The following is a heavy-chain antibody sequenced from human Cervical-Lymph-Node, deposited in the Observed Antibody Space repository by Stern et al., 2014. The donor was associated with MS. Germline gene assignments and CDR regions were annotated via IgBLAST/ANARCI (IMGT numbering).Heavy chain of an antibody. CDR3: AKGEDYYDSSGYLGYYFDY. CDR1: GFTFDDYA. V-gene: IGHV3-9*01. J-gene: IGHJ4*02. CDR2: ISWNSGSI. D-gene: IGHD3-22*01. Sequence: VQLVQSGGGLVQPGRSLRLSCAASGFTFDDYAMHWVRQAPGKGLEWVSGISWNSGSIGYADSVKGRFTISRDNAKNSLYLQMNSLRAEDTALYYCAKGEDYYDSSGYLGYYFDYWGQGTLVTVSS.